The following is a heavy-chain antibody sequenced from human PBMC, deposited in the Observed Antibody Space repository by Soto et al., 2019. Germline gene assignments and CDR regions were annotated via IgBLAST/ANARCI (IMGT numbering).Heavy chain of an antibody. V-gene: IGHV4-39*01. CDR3: ARRSRVRDWFDP. CDR2: IYYSGST. CDR1: GGSISSSSYY. Sequence: QLQLQESGPGLVKPSETLSLTCTVSGGSISSSSYYWGWIRQPPGKGLEWIGSIYYSGSTHYNPSLKSRXXIXAXXAKNKFSLQLSSVTAADTAVYYCARRSRVRDWFDPWGQGTLVTVSS. D-gene: IGHD6-13*01. J-gene: IGHJ5*02.